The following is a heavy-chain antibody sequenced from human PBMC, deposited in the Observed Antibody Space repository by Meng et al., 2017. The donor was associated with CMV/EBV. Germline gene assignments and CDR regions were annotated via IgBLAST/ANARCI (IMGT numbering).Heavy chain of an antibody. CDR2: ISSSSSYI. J-gene: IGHJ5*02. CDR1: YS. CDR3: ARPLGYCSSTSCYGRVNWFDP. V-gene: IGHV3-21*01. Sequence: YSMNWVRQGTGKGLEWVSSISSSSSYIYYADSVKGRFTISRDNAKNSLYLQMNSLRAEDTAVYYCARPLGYCSSTSCYGRVNWFDPWGQGTLVTVSS. D-gene: IGHD2-2*01.